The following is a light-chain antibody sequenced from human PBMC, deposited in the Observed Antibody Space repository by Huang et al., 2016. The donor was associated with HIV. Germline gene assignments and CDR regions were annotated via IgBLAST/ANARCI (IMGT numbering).Light chain of an antibody. CDR1: QDITNY. J-gene: IGKJ2*01. CDR2: DAS. CDR3: QHYDSLPYA. V-gene: IGKV1-33*01. Sequence: DIQMTQSPSSLSASVGDRVTITCQASQDITNYLNWYQQKPGKAPKLLLYDASTLESGVPSRFSGGGSGTHFTFTINSLQPEDIATYYCQHYDSLPYAFGQGTKLEMK.